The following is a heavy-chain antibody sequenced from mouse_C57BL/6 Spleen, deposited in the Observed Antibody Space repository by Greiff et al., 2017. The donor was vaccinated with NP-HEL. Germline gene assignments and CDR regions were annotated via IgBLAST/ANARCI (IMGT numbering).Heavy chain of an antibody. CDR2: LAPSDSYT. CDR3: ARAYYGSSPAWFAY. Sequence: VQLQQPGAELVMPGASVKLSCKASGYTFTSYWMHWVKQRPGQGLEWIGELAPSDSYTNYNQKFKGKSTLTVDKSSSTAYMQLSSLTSEDSAVYYCARAYYGSSPAWFAYWGQGTLVTVSA. CDR1: GYTFTSYW. D-gene: IGHD1-1*01. V-gene: IGHV1-69*01. J-gene: IGHJ3*01.